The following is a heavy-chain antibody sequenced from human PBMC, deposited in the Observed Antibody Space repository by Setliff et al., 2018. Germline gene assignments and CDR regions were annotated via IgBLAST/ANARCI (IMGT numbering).Heavy chain of an antibody. V-gene: IGHV3-21*01. J-gene: IGHJ3*02. Sequence: GGSLRLSCAASGFTFGHYTMNWVRQAPGKGLEWVSSISTSGRYIYYADSVKGRFTISRDNTENSVFLQMSSLRAEDTAIYYCARDSVLRYFDWLLYTPDAFDIWGQGTMVTVSS. D-gene: IGHD3-9*01. CDR2: ISTSGRYI. CDR3: ARDSVLRYFDWLLYTPDAFDI. CDR1: GFTFGHYT.